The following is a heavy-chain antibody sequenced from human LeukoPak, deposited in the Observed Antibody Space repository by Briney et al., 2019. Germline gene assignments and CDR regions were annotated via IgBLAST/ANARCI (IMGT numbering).Heavy chain of an antibody. D-gene: IGHD3-16*01. CDR1: GGSFSGYY. CDR3: ARGHLVWGSGYDY. CDR2: INHSGST. J-gene: IGHJ4*02. V-gene: IGHV4-34*01. Sequence: SETLCLTCAVYGGSFSGYYWSWIRQPPGKGLEWIGEINHSGSTNYNPSLKSRVTISVDTSKNQFSLKLSSVTAADTAVYYCARGHLVWGSGYDYWGQGTLVTVSS.